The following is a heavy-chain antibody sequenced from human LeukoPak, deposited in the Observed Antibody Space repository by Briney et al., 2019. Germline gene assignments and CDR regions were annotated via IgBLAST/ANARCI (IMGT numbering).Heavy chain of an antibody. CDR3: ARGIAAAGIGY. V-gene: IGHV1-69*04. D-gene: IGHD6-13*01. Sequence: ASVKVSCKASGGTFSSYAISWVRQARGQGLEWMGRIIPILGIANYAQKFQGRVTITADKSTSTAYMELSSLRSEDTAVYYCARGIAAAGIGYWGQGTLVTVSS. CDR1: GGTFSSYA. CDR2: IIPILGIA. J-gene: IGHJ4*02.